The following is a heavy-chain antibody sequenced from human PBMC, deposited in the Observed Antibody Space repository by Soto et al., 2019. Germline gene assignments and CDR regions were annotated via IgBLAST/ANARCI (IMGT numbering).Heavy chain of an antibody. J-gene: IGHJ4*02. CDR3: ARVGGYCTNGVCYTAFDY. V-gene: IGHV1-2*02. D-gene: IGHD2-8*01. CDR2: INPNSGGT. CDR1: GYTFTGYY. Sequence: QVQLVQSGAEVKKPGASVKVSCKASGYTFTGYYMHWVRQAPGQGLEWMGWINPNSGGTNYAQKLQGRVTMTRDTSISTAYMELSRLRSDDTAVYYCARVGGYCTNGVCYTAFDYWGQGTLVTVSS.